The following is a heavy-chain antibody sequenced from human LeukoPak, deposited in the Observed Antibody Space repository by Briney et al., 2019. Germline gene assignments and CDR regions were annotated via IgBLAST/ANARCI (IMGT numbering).Heavy chain of an antibody. CDR1: GFNFSNYA. V-gene: IGHV3-23*01. J-gene: IGHJ4*02. D-gene: IGHD3-10*01. CDR3: AKDSNYGSDYYFDY. Sequence: GGSLRLSCAASGFNFSNYAMSWVRQAQGKGLEWVSAISGGGSTTYYADSVQGRFTISRDNSKNTLYLQMSSLRAEDTALYYCAKDSNYGSDYYFDYWGQGTLVTVSS. CDR2: ISGGGSTT.